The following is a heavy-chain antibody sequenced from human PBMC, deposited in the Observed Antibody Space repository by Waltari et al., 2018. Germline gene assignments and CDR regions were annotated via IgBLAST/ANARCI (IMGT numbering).Heavy chain of an antibody. Sequence: QVQLQESGPGLVKPSETLSLTCTVPGGPISSYYWSWIRQPAGKGLEWIGRIYISGSTNYNPSLKSRVTMSLDTSKNHFSLTLSSVTAADTAVYYCASVFWTSASSGVSFLDPWGQGTLVTVSS. J-gene: IGHJ5*02. D-gene: IGHD3-3*01. CDR3: ASVFWTSASSGVSFLDP. V-gene: IGHV4-4*07. CDR1: GGPISSYY. CDR2: IYISGST.